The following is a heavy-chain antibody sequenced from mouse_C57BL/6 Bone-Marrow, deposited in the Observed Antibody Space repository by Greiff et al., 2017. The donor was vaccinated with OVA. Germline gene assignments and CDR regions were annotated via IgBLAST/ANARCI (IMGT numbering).Heavy chain of an antibody. CDR2: IDPANSET. D-gene: IGHD4-1*01. Sequence: QVQLQQPGAELVRPGASVKLSCKASGYNFTSYCMHWVKQRPEQGLEWIGKIDPANSETDYDQKFKGKATLTADTSSSTAYMQLSSRTSEDTAVDYCTTSGTWVFFAYGGQGTLVTVSA. CDR1: GYNFTSYC. CDR3: TTSGTWVFFAY. V-gene: IGHV1-52*01. J-gene: IGHJ3*01.